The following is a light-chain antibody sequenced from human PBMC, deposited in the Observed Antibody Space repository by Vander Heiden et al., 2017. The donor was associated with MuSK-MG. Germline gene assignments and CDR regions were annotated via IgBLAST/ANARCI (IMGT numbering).Light chain of an antibody. CDR1: TGAVTSGYY. CDR3: LLYYGGAQPVV. V-gene: IGLV7-43*01. J-gene: IGLJ2*01. Sequence: QTVVTQEPSLTVSPGGTVTLTCASSTGAVTSGYYPNWFQQKPGQAPRALIYSTSNTHTGTPARFSGSTFGGTAALTLSGVQAEDEAEYYCLLYYGGAQPVVFGGGTKLTVL. CDR2: STS.